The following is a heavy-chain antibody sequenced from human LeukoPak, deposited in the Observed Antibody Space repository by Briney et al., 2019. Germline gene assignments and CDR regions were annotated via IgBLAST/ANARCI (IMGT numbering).Heavy chain of an antibody. D-gene: IGHD3-9*01. Sequence: PSETLSLTCTVSGGSTSSNYWSWIRQPPEKGLEWIGYIYYSGSTNYNPSLKSRVTLSVDPSKNQFSLKLSSVTAADTAVYYCARHMSAVASDYDILTAIGAVEDYYYYYYMDVWGKGTTVTVSS. CDR3: ARHMSAVASDYDILTAIGAVEDYYYYYYMDV. J-gene: IGHJ6*03. V-gene: IGHV4-59*08. CDR2: IYYSGST. CDR1: GGSTSSNY.